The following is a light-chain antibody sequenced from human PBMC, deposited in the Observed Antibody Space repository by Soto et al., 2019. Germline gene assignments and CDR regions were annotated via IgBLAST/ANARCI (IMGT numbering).Light chain of an antibody. Sequence: DLQMTQSPSSVSASVGDRVTITCRASQNLYSWLAWYQQKPGTAPKLLIYAASSLQGGVPSRFSGSGSGTDFTLTISSLQPEDVATYYCQQGKSFPYTFGQGTKLEIK. CDR2: AAS. J-gene: IGKJ2*01. V-gene: IGKV1-12*01. CDR1: QNLYSW. CDR3: QQGKSFPYT.